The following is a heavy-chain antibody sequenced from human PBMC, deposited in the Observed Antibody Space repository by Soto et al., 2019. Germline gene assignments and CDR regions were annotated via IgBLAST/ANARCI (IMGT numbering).Heavy chain of an antibody. J-gene: IGHJ6*03. CDR2: ISGSGGST. CDR1: GFTFSSYA. CDR3: AKDSSTRSYYYYYMDV. V-gene: IGHV3-23*01. Sequence: GGSLRLSCAASGFTFSSYAMSWVLQAPWKGLEWVSAISGSGGSTYYADSVKGRFTISRDNSKNTLYLQMNSLRAEDTAVYYCAKDSSTRSYYYYYMDVWGKGTTVTVSS.